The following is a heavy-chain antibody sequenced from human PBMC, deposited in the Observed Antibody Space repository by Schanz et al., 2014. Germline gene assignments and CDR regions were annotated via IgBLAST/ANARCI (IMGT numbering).Heavy chain of an antibody. Sequence: EVKMVESGGGLVKPGGSLRLSCAASGFNFSSYSLNWVRQAPWKGLEWVCSFNDGGVNKYYADSVKGRFTISRDNSKSTLYLQMNSLRPEDTAVYYCARGGFGEVSYFGYWGQGTLVTVSS. D-gene: IGHD3-10*01. V-gene: IGHV3-23*04. CDR3: ARGGFGEVSYFGY. CDR2: FNDGGVNK. J-gene: IGHJ4*02. CDR1: GFNFSSYS.